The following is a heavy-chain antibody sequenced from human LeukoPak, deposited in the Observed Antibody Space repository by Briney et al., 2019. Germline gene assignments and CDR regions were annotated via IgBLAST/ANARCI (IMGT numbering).Heavy chain of an antibody. V-gene: IGHV3-7*01. CDR3: ARAGTNWNDVGEFDY. CDR2: IKQDGSEK. D-gene: IGHD1-1*01. J-gene: IGHJ4*02. CDR1: GFTFSSYW. Sequence: GGSPRLSCAASGFTFSSYWMSWVRQAPGKGPEWVANIKQDGSEKYYVDSVKGRFTISRDNAKNSLYLQMNSLRAEDTAVYYCARAGTNWNDVGEFDYWGQGTLVTVSS.